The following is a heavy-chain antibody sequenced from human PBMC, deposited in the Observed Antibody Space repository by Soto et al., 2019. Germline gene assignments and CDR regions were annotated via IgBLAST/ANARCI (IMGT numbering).Heavy chain of an antibody. CDR1: GGSISSSSYY. CDR3: ARVYYDILTGYVLRYY. CDR2: IYYSGST. V-gene: IGHV4-39*01. D-gene: IGHD3-9*01. Sequence: PETLSLTCTVSGGSISSSSYYWGWIRQPPGKGLEWIGSIYYSGSTYYNPSLKSRVTTSVDTYKNQFSLKLSSVTAADTAVYYCARVYYDILTGYVLRYYWSQRTLVPGSS. J-gene: IGHJ4*01.